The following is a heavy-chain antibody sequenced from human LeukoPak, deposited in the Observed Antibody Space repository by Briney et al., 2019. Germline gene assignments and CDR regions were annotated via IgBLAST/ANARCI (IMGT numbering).Heavy chain of an antibody. V-gene: IGHV4-59*01. CDR2: IYYSGST. Sequence: SESLSLTCTVSGGSISPYYWSWIRQPPRKGLEWIGYIYYSGSTNYNPSLKSRVTMSVDTSKNQFSLKLSSVTAADPAVYYCARAGGLTTEPLDLDYWGRGTLVTVSS. D-gene: IGHD4-17*01. CDR3: ARAGGLTTEPLDLDY. J-gene: IGHJ4*02. CDR1: GGSISPYY.